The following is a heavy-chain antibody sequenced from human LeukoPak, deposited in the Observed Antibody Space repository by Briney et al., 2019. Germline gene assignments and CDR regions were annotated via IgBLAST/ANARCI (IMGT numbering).Heavy chain of an antibody. CDR1: GFTFSSYA. D-gene: IGHD3-22*01. Sequence: SGGSLRLSCAASGFTFSSYAMSWVRQAPGKGLEWVSAISGSGGSTYYADSVKGRFTISRDDAKNSLYLEMDSLRAEDTAVYYCARTIYYYESTSYFSDAFDVWGQGTMVTVSS. CDR3: ARTIYYYESTSYFSDAFDV. CDR2: ISGSGGST. V-gene: IGHV3-23*01. J-gene: IGHJ3*01.